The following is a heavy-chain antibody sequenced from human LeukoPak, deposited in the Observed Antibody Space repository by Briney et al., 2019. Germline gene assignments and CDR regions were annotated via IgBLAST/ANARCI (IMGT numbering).Heavy chain of an antibody. Sequence: SETLSLTCTVSGGSISSSSYYWNWIRQPAGKGLEWIGYIYYSGSTNYNPSLKSRVTISVDTSKNQFSLKLSSVTAADTAVYYCARDRLLPSRLYCSSTSCLGDDAFDIWGQGTMVTVSS. CDR3: ARDRLLPSRLYCSSTSCLGDDAFDI. V-gene: IGHV4-61*10. D-gene: IGHD2-2*01. CDR2: IYYSGST. J-gene: IGHJ3*02. CDR1: GGSISSSSYY.